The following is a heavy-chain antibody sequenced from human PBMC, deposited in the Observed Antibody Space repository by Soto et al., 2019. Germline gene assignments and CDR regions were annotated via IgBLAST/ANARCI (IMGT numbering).Heavy chain of an antibody. D-gene: IGHD3-3*01. J-gene: IGHJ6*02. CDR1: GFTVSSNY. CDR2: IYSGGST. Sequence: GGSLSLSCAASGFTVSSNYMSWVRQAPGKGLEWVSVIYSGGSTYYADSVKGRFAISRDNSKNTLYLQMNSLRAEDTAVYYCATATPYYDFWSGYQYYYYYYGMDVWGQGTTVTVSS. CDR3: ATATPYYDFWSGYQYYYYYYGMDV. V-gene: IGHV3-53*01.